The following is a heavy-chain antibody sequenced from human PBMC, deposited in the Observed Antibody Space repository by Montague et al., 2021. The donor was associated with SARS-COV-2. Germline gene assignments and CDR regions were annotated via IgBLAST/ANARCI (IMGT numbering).Heavy chain of an antibody. CDR2: LDHSGNT. J-gene: IGHJ2*01. CDR1: GGSISGHY. D-gene: IGHD3-16*01. CDR3: AREFRIELWQTNWYFGL. V-gene: IGHV4-59*11. Sequence: SETLSLTCSVSGGSISGHYWSWIRQPPGKGLEWIGNLDHSGNTKYNPSLKSRATISVDTSKNQFAQRLSSVTAADTAVYYCAREFRIELWQTNWYFGLWGRGTLVTVSS.